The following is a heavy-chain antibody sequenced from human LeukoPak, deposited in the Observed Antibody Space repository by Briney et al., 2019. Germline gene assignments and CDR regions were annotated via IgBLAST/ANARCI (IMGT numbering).Heavy chain of an antibody. D-gene: IGHD3-22*01. V-gene: IGHV4-31*03. Sequence: SETLSLTCTVSGGSISRGGYYWSWIRQHPGKGLEWIGYIYYSGSTYYNPSLKSRVTISVDTSKNQFSLKLSSVTAADTAVYYCARVLDYYDSSGYYPNAFDIWGQGTMVTVSS. CDR1: GGSISRGGYY. J-gene: IGHJ3*02. CDR3: ARVLDYYDSSGYYPNAFDI. CDR2: IYYSGST.